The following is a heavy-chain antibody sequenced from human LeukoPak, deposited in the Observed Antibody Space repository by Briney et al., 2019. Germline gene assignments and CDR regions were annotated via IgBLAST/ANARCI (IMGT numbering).Heavy chain of an antibody. D-gene: IGHD5-24*01. CDR2: INHSGST. CDR3: ARHEVEMATNLPHFDY. Sequence: SETLSLTCAVYGGSFSGYYWSWIRQPPGKGLEWIGEINHSGSTNYNPSLKSRVTISVDTSKNQFSLKLSSVTAADTAVYYCARHEVEMATNLPHFDYWGQGTLVIVSS. V-gene: IGHV4-34*01. CDR1: GGSFSGYY. J-gene: IGHJ4*02.